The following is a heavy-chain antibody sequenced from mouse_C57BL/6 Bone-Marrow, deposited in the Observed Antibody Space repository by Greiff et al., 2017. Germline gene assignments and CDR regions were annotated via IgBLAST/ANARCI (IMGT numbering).Heavy chain of an antibody. CDR3: ARAYSFAY. CDR2: INPYNGGT. D-gene: IGHD2-10*01. Sequence: EVKLQESGPVLVKPGASVKMSCKASGYTFTDYYMNWVKQSHGKSLEWIGVINPYNGGTSYNQKFKGKATLTVDKSSSTAYIELNSLTAVDSAVYYCARAYSFAYWGQGTLVTVSA. J-gene: IGHJ3*01. V-gene: IGHV1-19*01. CDR1: GYTFTDYY.